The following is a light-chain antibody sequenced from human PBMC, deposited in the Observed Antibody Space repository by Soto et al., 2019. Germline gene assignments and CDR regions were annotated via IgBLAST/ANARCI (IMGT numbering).Light chain of an antibody. Sequence: QSVLTQPPSVSGAPGQRVTISCTGSSSNIGSTYDVQWYQQLPGTAPKLLIHGNTDRPSGVPARFSGSKSGTSASLAITGRQADDEADYYCQSYDDSLSVHYVFGTGTKLTVL. CDR3: QSYDDSLSVHYV. J-gene: IGLJ1*01. CDR1: SSNIGSTYD. V-gene: IGLV1-40*01. CDR2: GNT.